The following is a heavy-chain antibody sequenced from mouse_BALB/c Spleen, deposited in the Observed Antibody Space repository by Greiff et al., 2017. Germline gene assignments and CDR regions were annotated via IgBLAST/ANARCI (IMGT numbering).Heavy chain of an antibody. V-gene: IGHV1-69*01. J-gene: IGHJ3*01. CDR3: ARAFYYYGSSYPAWFAY. D-gene: IGHD1-1*01. CDR1: GYTFTDYW. CDR2: IDTSDSYT. Sequence: QVQLKQPGAELVMPGASVKMSCKASGYTFTDYWMHWVKQRPGQGLEWIGAIDTSDSYTSYNQKFKGKATLTVDESSSTAYMQLSSLTSEDSAVYYCARAFYYYGSSYPAWFAYWGQGTLVTVSA.